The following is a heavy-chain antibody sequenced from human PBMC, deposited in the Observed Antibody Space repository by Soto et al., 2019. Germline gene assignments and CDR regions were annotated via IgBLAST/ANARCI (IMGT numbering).Heavy chain of an antibody. V-gene: IGHV1-69*13. CDR1: GGTFSSYA. CDR2: IIPIFGTA. CDR3: ARWAKYDILTGYHQTYNWFDP. J-gene: IGHJ5*02. Sequence: GASVKVSCKASGGTFSSYAISWVRQAPGQGLEWMGGIIPIFGTANYAQKFQGRVTITADESTSTAYMELSSLRSEDTAVYYCARWAKYDILTGYHQTYNWFDPWGQGTLVTVS. D-gene: IGHD3-9*01.